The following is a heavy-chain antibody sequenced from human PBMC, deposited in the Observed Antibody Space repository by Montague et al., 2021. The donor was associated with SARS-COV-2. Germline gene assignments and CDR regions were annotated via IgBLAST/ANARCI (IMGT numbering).Heavy chain of an antibody. V-gene: IGHV3-21*01. Sequence: SLRLYCAASGFTFSSYSMNWVRQAPGKGLEWVSSISSSSSYIYYADSVKGRFTIFRDNAKNSLYLQMNSLRAEDTAVYYCARDITMVRGVIYFDYWGQGTLVTVSS. J-gene: IGHJ4*02. D-gene: IGHD3-10*01. CDR2: ISSSSSYI. CDR1: GFTFSSYS. CDR3: ARDITMVRGVIYFDY.